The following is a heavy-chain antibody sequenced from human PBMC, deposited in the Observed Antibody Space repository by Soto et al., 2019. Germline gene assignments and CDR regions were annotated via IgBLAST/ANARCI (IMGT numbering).Heavy chain of an antibody. Sequence: QVQLQESGPGLVKPSQTLSLTCTVSGGSISSGGYYWSWIRQHPGKGLEWLGYIYYSGSTYYNPSLKSRVTISVDTSKNQFSPELSAGTAADTAVYYCARDGGYCSGGSCYPGGFDYWGQGTLVTVSS. CDR2: IYYSGST. CDR3: ARDGGYCSGGSCYPGGFDY. D-gene: IGHD2-15*01. J-gene: IGHJ4*02. V-gene: IGHV4-31*03. CDR1: GGSISSGGYY.